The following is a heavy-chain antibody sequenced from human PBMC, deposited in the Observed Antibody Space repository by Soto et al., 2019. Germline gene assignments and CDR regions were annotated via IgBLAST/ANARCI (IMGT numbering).Heavy chain of an antibody. CDR1: GGSISSYY. D-gene: IGHD3-3*01. CDR2: IYYSGST. V-gene: IGHV4-59*01. J-gene: IGHJ5*02. CDR3: ARALYDFWSGYWRTGRFAP. Sequence: ASETLSLTCTVSGGSISSYYWSWIRQPPGKGLEWIGYIYYSGSTNYNPSLKSRVTISVDTSKNQFSLKLSSVTAADTAVYYCARALYDFWSGYWRTGRFAPWGQGTLVTVSS.